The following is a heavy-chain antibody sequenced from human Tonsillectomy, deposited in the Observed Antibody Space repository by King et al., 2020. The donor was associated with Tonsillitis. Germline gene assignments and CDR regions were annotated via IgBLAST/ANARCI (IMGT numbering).Heavy chain of an antibody. V-gene: IGHV1-69*01. CDR2: IIPIFGTA. Sequence: QLVQSGAEVKKPGSSVKVSCKASGGTFSSYAISWVRQAPGQGLEWMGGIIPIFGTANYAQTFQGRVTITADESTSTAYMELSSLRSEDTAVYYCVLRSGYGSGSYSADAFDIWGQGTMVTVSS. J-gene: IGHJ3*02. D-gene: IGHD3-10*01. CDR3: VLRSGYGSGSYSADAFDI. CDR1: GGTFSSYA.